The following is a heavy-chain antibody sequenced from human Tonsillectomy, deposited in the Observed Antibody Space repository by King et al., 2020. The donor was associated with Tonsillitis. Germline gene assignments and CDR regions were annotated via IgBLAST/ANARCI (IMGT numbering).Heavy chain of an antibody. D-gene: IGHD6-19*01. CDR2: ISGSTRST. CDR1: GFTFRSYA. CDR3: AKDEGSSGWHDAFDI. V-gene: IGHV3-23*04. J-gene: IGHJ3*02. Sequence: VQLVESGGGLVQPGGSLRLSCAASGFTFRSYAMNWVRQAPGKGLEWVSVISGSTRSTYYADSVKGRFTISRDNSKNTLYLQMNSLRADDTAVYYCAKDEGSSGWHDAFDIWGQGTMVTVSS.